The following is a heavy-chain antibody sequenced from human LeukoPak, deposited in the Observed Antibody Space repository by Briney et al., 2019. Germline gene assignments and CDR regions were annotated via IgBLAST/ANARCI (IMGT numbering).Heavy chain of an antibody. CDR2: INPNSGGT. CDR3: ARAGYYATSGPDY. D-gene: IGHD3-22*01. V-gene: IGHV1-2*02. J-gene: IGHJ4*02. CDR1: GNTFTAYY. Sequence: ASVKVSCKASGNTFTAYYMYWVRQAPGQGLEWMGWINPNSGGTKSAQKFQGRVTMTRDTSISTAYMELSRLISDDTAVYYCARAGYYATSGPDYWGQGTLVTVSS.